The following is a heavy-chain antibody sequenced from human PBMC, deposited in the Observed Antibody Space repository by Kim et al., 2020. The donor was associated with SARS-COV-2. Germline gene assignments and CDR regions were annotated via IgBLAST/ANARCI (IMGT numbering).Heavy chain of an antibody. D-gene: IGHD1-7*01. V-gene: IGHV4-34*01. CDR3: ARGRGGGWNYWGGKTSWFDP. CDR2: INHSGST. J-gene: IGHJ5*02. Sequence: SETLSLTCAVYGGSFSGYYWSWIRQPPGKGLEWIGEINHSGSTNYNPSLKSRVTISVDTSKNQFSLKLSSVTAADTAVYYCARGRGGGWNYWGGKTSWFDPWGQGTLVTVSS. CDR1: GGSFSGYY.